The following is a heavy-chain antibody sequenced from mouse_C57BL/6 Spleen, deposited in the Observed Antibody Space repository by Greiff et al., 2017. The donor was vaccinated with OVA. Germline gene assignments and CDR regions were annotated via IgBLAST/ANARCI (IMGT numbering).Heavy chain of an antibody. V-gene: IGHV1-50*01. CDR1: GYTFTSYW. D-gene: IGHD2-3*01. J-gene: IGHJ2*01. Sequence: VQLQQPGAELVKPGASVKLSCKASGYTFTSYWMQWVKQRPGQGLEWIGEIDPSDSYTNSNQKFKGKATLTVDTSSSTAYMQLSSLTSEDSAVYYCARRRYDGYYLDYWGQGTTLTVSS. CDR3: ARRRYDGYYLDY. CDR2: IDPSDSYT.